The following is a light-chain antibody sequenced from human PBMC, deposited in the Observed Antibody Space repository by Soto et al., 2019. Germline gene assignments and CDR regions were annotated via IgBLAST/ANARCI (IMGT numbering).Light chain of an antibody. CDR3: CSYTNSGPRV. J-gene: IGLJ2*01. CDR1: NSDVGNSNV. Sequence: QSALTQPASVSGSPGQSITISCAGTNSDVGNSNVVSWYQQHPGEAPKLIIYEATKRPSGISNRFSGSKSGNTASLTISGLRAEDEDDYHCCSYTNSGPRVFGGGTKLTVL. CDR2: EAT. V-gene: IGLV2-23*01.